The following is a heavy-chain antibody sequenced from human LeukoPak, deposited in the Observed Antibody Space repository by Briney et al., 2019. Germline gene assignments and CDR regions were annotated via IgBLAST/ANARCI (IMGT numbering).Heavy chain of an antibody. J-gene: IGHJ6*03. CDR2: IYYSGST. V-gene: IGHV4-39*07. D-gene: IGHD3-3*01. CDR1: GASISSSSYY. Sequence: SETLSLTCTVSGASISSSSYYWGLVRQPPGKGLEWIGSIYYSGSTDYNPSLKSRVTISVDTSKNQFSLKLSSVTAADTAVYYCARGNYDFWSGSYYYYYYMDVWGKGTTVTVSS. CDR3: ARGNYDFWSGSYYYYYYMDV.